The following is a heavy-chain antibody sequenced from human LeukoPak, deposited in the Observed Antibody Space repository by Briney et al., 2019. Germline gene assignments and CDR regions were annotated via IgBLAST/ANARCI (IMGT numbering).Heavy chain of an antibody. CDR3: ARDRAAAMEYYYMDV. CDR1: GFTFSSYG. V-gene: IGHV3-33*01. Sequence: GRSLRLSCAASGFTFSSYGMHWVRQAPGKGLEWVAVIRYDGSNENYADSVKGRFTISRDNSKNTLYLQMNSLRAEDTAVYYCARDRAAAMEYYYMDVWGKGTTVTVSS. D-gene: IGHD2-2*01. CDR2: IRYDGSNE. J-gene: IGHJ6*03.